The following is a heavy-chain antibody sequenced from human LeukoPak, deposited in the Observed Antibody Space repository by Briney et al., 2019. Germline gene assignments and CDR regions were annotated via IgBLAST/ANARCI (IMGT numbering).Heavy chain of an antibody. Sequence: GGSLRLSCAASGYTFDDYAMHWVRQAPGKGLEWVSGISWNSGSIGYADSVKGRFTISRDNAKNSLYLQMNSLRAEDTALYYCAKDPSSSPGGGAFDIWGQGTMVTVPS. J-gene: IGHJ3*02. CDR3: AKDPSSSPGGGAFDI. V-gene: IGHV3-9*01. CDR1: GYTFDDYA. CDR2: ISWNSGSI. D-gene: IGHD6-6*01.